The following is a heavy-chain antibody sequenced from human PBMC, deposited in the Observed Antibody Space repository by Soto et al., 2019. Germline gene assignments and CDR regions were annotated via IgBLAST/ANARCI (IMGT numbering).Heavy chain of an antibody. Sequence: GASVKVSCKASGYTFTSYGISWVRQAPGQGLEWMGWISAYNGNTNYAQKLQGRVTMTTDTSTSTAYMELRSLRSDDTAVYYCARAVMYNWNRKDGWFDPWGQGTLVTVSS. CDR2: ISAYNGNT. D-gene: IGHD1-20*01. CDR1: GYTFTSYG. J-gene: IGHJ5*02. V-gene: IGHV1-18*01. CDR3: ARAVMYNWNRKDGWFDP.